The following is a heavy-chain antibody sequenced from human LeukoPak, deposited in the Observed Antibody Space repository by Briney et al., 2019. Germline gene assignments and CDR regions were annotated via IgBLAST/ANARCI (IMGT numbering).Heavy chain of an antibody. J-gene: IGHJ6*03. D-gene: IGHD2-15*01. CDR2: INHSGST. CDR3: ARGGWVDCSGGSCYSYYYYYMDV. V-gene: IGHV4-34*01. Sequence: SETLSLTCAVYGGSFSGYYWSWIRQPPGKGLEWIGEINHSGSTNYNPSLKSRVTISVDTSKNQFSLKLSSVTAADTAVYYCARGGWVDCSGGSCYSYYYYYMDVWGKGTTVTVSS. CDR1: GGSFSGYY.